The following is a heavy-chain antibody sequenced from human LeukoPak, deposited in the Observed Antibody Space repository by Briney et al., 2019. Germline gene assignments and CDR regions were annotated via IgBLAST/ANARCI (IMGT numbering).Heavy chain of an antibody. J-gene: IGHJ6*02. CDR3: AKSGGLSGSGRLGMDV. V-gene: IGHV3-23*01. D-gene: IGHD3-10*01. CDR2: ISGSGGST. CDR1: GFTSSSYA. Sequence: PGGSPRLSCAASGFTSSSYAMSWVRQAPGKGLEWVSAISGSGGSTYYADSVKGRFTISRDNSINTLYLQMSSLRAEDAAVYYCAKSGGLSGSGRLGMDVWGQGTTVTVSS.